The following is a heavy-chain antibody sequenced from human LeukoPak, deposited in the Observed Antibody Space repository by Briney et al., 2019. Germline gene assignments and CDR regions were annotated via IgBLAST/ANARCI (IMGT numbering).Heavy chain of an antibody. CDR2: INHSGST. D-gene: IGHD6-6*01. CDR1: GGSFSGYL. J-gene: IGHJ4*02. CDR3: ASLEYSSLQPV. Sequence: SETLSLTCAVSGGSFSGYLWSWLRQPPGKGLEWIGEINHSGSTNYNPSLKSRVTISVDTSKNQFSLKLSSVTAADTAVYYCASLEYSSLQPVWGQGTLVTVSS. V-gene: IGHV4-34*01.